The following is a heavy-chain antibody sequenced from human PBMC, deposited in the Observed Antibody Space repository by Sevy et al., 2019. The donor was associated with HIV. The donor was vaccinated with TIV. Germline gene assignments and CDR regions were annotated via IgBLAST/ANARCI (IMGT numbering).Heavy chain of an antibody. Sequence: ASLKVSCKASGYTFTDYYIHWVRQAPGQGLEWMGRINPNSGGTKYAQKFQGRVTMTRDTSIRTADMEVSRLRSDDTAVYYCARDNHDAFEIWGQGTMVTVSS. CDR3: ARDNHDAFEI. J-gene: IGHJ3*02. V-gene: IGHV1-2*06. CDR1: GYTFTDYY. CDR2: INPNSGGT.